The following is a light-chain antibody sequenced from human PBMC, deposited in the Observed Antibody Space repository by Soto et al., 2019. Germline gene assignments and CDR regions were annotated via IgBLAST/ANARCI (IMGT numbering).Light chain of an antibody. CDR2: DAS. Sequence: EIVLTQSPGTLSLSPGERGTLSCRASQNVNSRYLAWYQHKPGQAPRLLIYDASRRATGIPDRFSGSASGTDFTLTISRLEPEDFAVYYSVQYNDSPSTWTFGQATKV. CDR1: QNVNSRY. CDR3: VQYNDSPSTWT. J-gene: IGKJ1*01. V-gene: IGKV3-20*01.